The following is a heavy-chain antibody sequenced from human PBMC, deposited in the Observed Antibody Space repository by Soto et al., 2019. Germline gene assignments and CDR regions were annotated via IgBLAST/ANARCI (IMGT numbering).Heavy chain of an antibody. CDR3: AKSDYFHTGGSLYGLDV. CDR2: INLDDSDT. Sequence: ESLKISFKASGYTFSSFWIAWVRQVPEKGLEWMGTINLDDSDTTYSPSFQGQVTISADKSLNTAYLQWNSLKASDTAIFFCAKSDYFHTGGSLYGLDVWGQGTTVTVSS. D-gene: IGHD2-8*02. CDR1: GYTFSSFW. V-gene: IGHV5-51*01. J-gene: IGHJ6*02.